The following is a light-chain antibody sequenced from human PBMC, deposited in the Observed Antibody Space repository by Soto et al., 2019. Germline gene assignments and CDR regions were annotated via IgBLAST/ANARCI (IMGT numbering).Light chain of an antibody. CDR1: TSNLGAGYD. CDR3: QAYDYSLTASV. J-gene: IGLJ3*02. V-gene: IGLV1-40*01. Sequence: QSVLTQPPSVSGAPGQRVTLSCPGNTSNLGAGYDVHWYQQLPGAAPKLVIFGNRNRPSGVPERFSGSKSGTSASLAITGLQAEDEADYYCQAYDYSLTASVFGGGTKLTVL. CDR2: GNR.